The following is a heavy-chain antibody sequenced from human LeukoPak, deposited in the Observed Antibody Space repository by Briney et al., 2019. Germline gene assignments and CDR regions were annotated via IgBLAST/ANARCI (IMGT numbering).Heavy chain of an antibody. Sequence: GVSLRLSSVASGFPFSGYWMVWVRQAPGQGMEWVANINQDGTNQYYAASVKGRLSISRDNAESSLYLQMNSLRADDTGVYYCSRSLDYLGQGALVTVSS. CDR3: SRSLDY. J-gene: IGHJ4*02. CDR2: INQDGTNQ. CDR1: GFPFSGYW. V-gene: IGHV3-7*01.